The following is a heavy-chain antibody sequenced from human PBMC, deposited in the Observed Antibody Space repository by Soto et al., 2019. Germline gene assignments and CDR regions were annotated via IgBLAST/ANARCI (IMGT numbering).Heavy chain of an antibody. V-gene: IGHV1-2*02. CDR2: INPNSGGT. CDR3: ARVGGSSGWYQIEYFQH. D-gene: IGHD6-19*01. J-gene: IGHJ1*01. CDR1: GYTFTGYY. Sequence: ASVKVSCKASGYTFTGYYMHWVRQAPGQGLEWMGWINPNSGGTNYAQKFQGRVTMTRDTSISTAYMELSRLGSDDTAVYYCARVGGSSGWYQIEYFQHWGQGTLVTVSS.